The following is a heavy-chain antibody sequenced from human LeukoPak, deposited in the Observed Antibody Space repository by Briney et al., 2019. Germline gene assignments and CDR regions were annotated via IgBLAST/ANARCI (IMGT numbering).Heavy chain of an antibody. Sequence: SETLTLTCTVSGGSISSGSYYWSWIPQPAGKGLEWIGRIYTSGSANYNPSLKSRVTISVDTSKNQFSLKLSFVTAADTAVYYCARGYSSGWYYFDYWGQGTLVTVSS. CDR1: GGSISSGSYY. J-gene: IGHJ4*02. V-gene: IGHV4-61*02. CDR2: IYTSGSA. CDR3: ARGYSSGWYYFDY. D-gene: IGHD6-19*01.